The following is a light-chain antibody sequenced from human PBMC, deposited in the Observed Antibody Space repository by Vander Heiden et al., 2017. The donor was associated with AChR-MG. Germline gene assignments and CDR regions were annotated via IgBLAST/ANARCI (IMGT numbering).Light chain of an antibody. Sequence: IVLAQSPATLSLSPGARATLSCRASQSVSNYLVWYQQKPGQTPRLLIYDASNRATGIPARFTASGSATDFTLTISSLGPEDFAVYYSQQRNTWPLTFGGRTKVEIK. J-gene: IGKJ4*01. CDR2: DAS. CDR1: QSVSNY. CDR3: QQRNTWPLT. V-gene: IGKV3-11*01.